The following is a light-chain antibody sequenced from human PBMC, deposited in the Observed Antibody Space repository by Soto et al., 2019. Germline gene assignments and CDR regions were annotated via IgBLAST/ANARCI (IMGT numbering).Light chain of an antibody. Sequence: MTQSKATLSVSPRARVTLSWRTSHSVNSHVAWYQQKPGQAPRLLIYDASIRATDIPARFSGSGSGTDFTLTISRLEPEDFAVYYCQQYGSSPVAFGPGTKVDIK. CDR2: DAS. CDR3: QQYGSSPVA. CDR1: HSVNSH. J-gene: IGKJ3*01. V-gene: IGKV3-20*01.